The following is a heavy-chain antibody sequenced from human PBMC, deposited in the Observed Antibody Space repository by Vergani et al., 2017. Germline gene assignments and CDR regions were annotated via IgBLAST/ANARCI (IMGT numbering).Heavy chain of an antibody. CDR2: IYYTGTT. Sequence: QLQLQESGPGLVEPSETLSLTCTVSGVSIGSNSYYWGWIRQPPGKGLEWIGTIYYTGTTYYNEAHKSRLTISVDTSKNQFSLNLTSVTAADTAVYYCTRHGRSGWAGYLQHWGQGTLVTASS. CDR3: TRHGRSGWAGYLQH. D-gene: IGHD6-19*01. J-gene: IGHJ1*01. CDR1: GVSIGSNSYY. V-gene: IGHV4-39*01.